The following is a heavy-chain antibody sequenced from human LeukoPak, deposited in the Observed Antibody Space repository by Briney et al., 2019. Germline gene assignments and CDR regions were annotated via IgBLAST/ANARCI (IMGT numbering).Heavy chain of an antibody. V-gene: IGHV3-23*01. CDR3: AKSLEESYDILIGFSSFDY. CDR1: GFTFTNFG. J-gene: IGHJ4*02. D-gene: IGHD3-9*01. CDR2: VRGGGDVT. Sequence: GGSLRLSCAASGFTFTNFGMSWVRQAPGKGLEWVSSVRGGGDVTYYALSVRGRFTISRDNSKNTVYLQMNSLTAEDTAIYYCAKSLEESYDILIGFSSFDYWGQGTLATVS.